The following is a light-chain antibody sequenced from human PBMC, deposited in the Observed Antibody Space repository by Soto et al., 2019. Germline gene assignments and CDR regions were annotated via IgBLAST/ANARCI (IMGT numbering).Light chain of an antibody. CDR1: SSNIGNNA. CDR2: YDD. CDR3: AAWDDSLNGRV. Sequence: QSVLTQPPSVSEAPRQRVTISCSGSSSNIGNNAVNWYQQLPGKAPKLLIYYDDLLPSGVSDRFSGSKSGTPASLAISGLQSEDEADYYCAAWDDSLNGRVFGTGTKVTVL. J-gene: IGLJ1*01. V-gene: IGLV1-36*01.